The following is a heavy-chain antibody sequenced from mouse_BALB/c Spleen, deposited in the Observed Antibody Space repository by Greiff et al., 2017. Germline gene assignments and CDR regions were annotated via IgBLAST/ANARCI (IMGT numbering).Heavy chain of an antibody. CDR2: ISSGGSYT. V-gene: IGHV5-9-4*01. Sequence: EVMLVESGGGLVKPGGSLKLSCAASGFTFSSYAMSWVRQSPEKRLEWVAEISSGGSYTYYPDTVTGRFTISRDNAKNTLYLEMSSLRSEDTAMYYCAREAYDVGYYFDYWGQGTTLTVSS. CDR3: AREAYDVGYYFDY. CDR1: GFTFSSYA. J-gene: IGHJ2*01. D-gene: IGHD2-14*01.